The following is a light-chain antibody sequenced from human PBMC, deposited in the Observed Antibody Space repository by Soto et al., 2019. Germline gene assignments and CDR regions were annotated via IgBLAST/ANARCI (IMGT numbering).Light chain of an antibody. CDR1: QSVSSH. CDR2: DTS. J-gene: IGKJ1*01. V-gene: IGKV3-11*01. CDR3: QQRNNWPWT. Sequence: EIVLTQSPATLSLSPGERATLSCRASQSVSSHLAWYQQKPGQAPRLLMYDTSNRATGIPARFSGSGSGTDFTLTISSLAPEDLAVYYCQQRNNWPWTFGQGTKVEIK.